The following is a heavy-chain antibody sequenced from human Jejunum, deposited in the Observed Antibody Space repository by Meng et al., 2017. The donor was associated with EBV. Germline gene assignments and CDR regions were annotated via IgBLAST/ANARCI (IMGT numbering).Heavy chain of an antibody. CDR1: GGSISTDNW. CDR3: ARDRGVEDY. CDR2: IHHSGST. Sequence: QLQESGPGLVKPSGTLSLTCAVSGGSISTDNWWSGVRQPPGKGLEYIGEIHHSGSTKYNPSLKSRVTISVDKSNNHFSLKLSSVTAADTAVYYCARDRGVEDYWGQGTLVTVSS. V-gene: IGHV4-4*02. J-gene: IGHJ4*02. D-gene: IGHD5-24*01.